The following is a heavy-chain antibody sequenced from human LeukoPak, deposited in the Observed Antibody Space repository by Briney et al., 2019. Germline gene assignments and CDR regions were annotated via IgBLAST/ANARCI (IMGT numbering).Heavy chain of an antibody. D-gene: IGHD3-22*01. CDR1: GGTFSSYA. V-gene: IGHV1-69*05. Sequence: ASVKVSCKASGGTFSSYAISWVRQAPGQGLEWMGGIIPIFGTANYAQKFQGRVTITTDESTSTAYMELSSLRSEDTAVYYCARVPYLGSSGYLLHEYYFDYWGQGTLVTVSS. J-gene: IGHJ4*02. CDR2: IIPIFGTA. CDR3: ARVPYLGSSGYLLHEYYFDY.